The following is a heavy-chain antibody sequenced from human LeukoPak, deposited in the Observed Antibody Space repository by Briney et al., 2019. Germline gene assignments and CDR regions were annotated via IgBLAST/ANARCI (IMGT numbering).Heavy chain of an antibody. Sequence: PGGSLRLSCAASGFTFSDYYMSWIRQAPGKGLEWVSYISSSGSTIYYADSVKGRFTISRDNAKNSLYLQMNSLRAEDTAVYYCARTSTVTTAYYFDYWGQGTLVTVSS. CDR1: GFTFSDYY. D-gene: IGHD4-17*01. J-gene: IGHJ4*02. CDR2: ISSSGSTI. V-gene: IGHV3-11*01. CDR3: ARTSTVTTAYYFDY.